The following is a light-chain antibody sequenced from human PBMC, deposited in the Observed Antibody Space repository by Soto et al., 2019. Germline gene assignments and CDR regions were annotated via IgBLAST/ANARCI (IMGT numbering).Light chain of an antibody. CDR1: QSVGSN. CDR2: NAS. CDR3: QQYDSWPPQLT. Sequence: EIVMTQSPATLSVSPGEGATLSCRAGQSVGSNLAWYQQKSGQAPRVLIYNASTRAAGVPARFRGSGSGTEFTPTISRLQSEDFAVYFRQQYDSWPPQLTFRGGTKVEIK. V-gene: IGKV3-15*01. J-gene: IGKJ4*01.